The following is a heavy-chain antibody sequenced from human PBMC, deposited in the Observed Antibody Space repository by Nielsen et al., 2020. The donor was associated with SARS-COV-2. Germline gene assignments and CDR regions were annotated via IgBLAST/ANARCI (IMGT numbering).Heavy chain of an antibody. J-gene: IGHJ4*02. CDR2: ISWNSGSI. CDR1: GFTFDDYA. D-gene: IGHD4-23*01. V-gene: IGHV3-9*01. CDR3: ARNHGGNSYDY. Sequence: GGSLRLSCAASGFTFDDYAMHWVRQAPGKGLEWVSGISWNSGSIGYADSVKGRFTISRDNAKNSLYLQMNSLRAEDTAVYYCARNHGGNSYDYWGQGTLVTVSS.